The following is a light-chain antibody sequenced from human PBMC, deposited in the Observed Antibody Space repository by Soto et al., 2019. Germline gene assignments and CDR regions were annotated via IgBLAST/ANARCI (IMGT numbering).Light chain of an antibody. J-gene: IGKJ1*01. Sequence: DIRMTQSPSTLSASIGDRVTITCRASVSVNRWLAWYQQKPRKTPKLLIYQASTLESGVPSRFSGGGSGTEFTLTISSLQPDDFATYYCQQYNANSQAFGQGTKVEIK. CDR3: QQYNANSQA. V-gene: IGKV1-5*03. CDR2: QAS. CDR1: VSVNRW.